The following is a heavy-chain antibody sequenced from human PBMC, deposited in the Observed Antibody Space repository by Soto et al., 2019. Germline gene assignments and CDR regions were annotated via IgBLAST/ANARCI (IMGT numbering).Heavy chain of an antibody. D-gene: IGHD2-2*02. CDR2: IYPRGGT. Sequence: QVQLQESGPGLVKPSGTLSLTCAVSGDSISSSSWWTWVRQPPGKGLEWIGEIYPRGGTNYNPSLGSRVTISVDKSKNQFSLKLSSVTAAETAVYDCASSNYWSSHSCHTSHWGQGTLVAVSS. J-gene: IGHJ4*02. V-gene: IGHV4-4*02. CDR1: GDSISSSSW. CDR3: ASSNYWSSHSCHTSH.